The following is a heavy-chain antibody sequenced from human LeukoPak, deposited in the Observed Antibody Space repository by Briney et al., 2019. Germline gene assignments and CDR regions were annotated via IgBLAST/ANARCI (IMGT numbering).Heavy chain of an antibody. CDR1: GFTFSSYG. V-gene: IGHV3-21*01. CDR2: ISGGSSYI. Sequence: PGGSLRLSCATSGFTFSSYGMSWVRQAPGKGLEWVSSISGGSSYIYYADSVKDRFTISRDNAENCLYLQMNSLRAEDTAVYYCARGRGYSSSSTDMDVWGRGTTVTVSS. CDR3: ARGRGYSSSSTDMDV. D-gene: IGHD6-6*01. J-gene: IGHJ6*02.